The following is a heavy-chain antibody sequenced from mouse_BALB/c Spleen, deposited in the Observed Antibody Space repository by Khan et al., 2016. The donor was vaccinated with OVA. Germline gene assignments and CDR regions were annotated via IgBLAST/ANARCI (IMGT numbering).Heavy chain of an antibody. Sequence: QVQLKQSGPGLVAPSQSLSITCTTSGFSLTNYGIHWVRQPPGKGLEWLVVIWSDGSTPYNSALISRLTISKDNSKSQVSLKMNSLQTDDTAVYFCARQPYYHYNIMDYWGQGTSVTVSS. CDR2: IWSDGST. J-gene: IGHJ4*01. CDR3: ARQPYYHYNIMDY. CDR1: GFSLTNYG. V-gene: IGHV2-6-1*01. D-gene: IGHD2-10*01.